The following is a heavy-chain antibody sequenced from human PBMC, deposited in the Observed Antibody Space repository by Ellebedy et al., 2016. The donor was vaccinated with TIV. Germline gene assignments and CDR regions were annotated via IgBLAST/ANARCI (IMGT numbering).Heavy chain of an antibody. V-gene: IGHV3-23*01. Sequence: GESLKISXAASGFAFSTSAMTWVRQAPGKGLEWLSSVTFSGENTYYADSVKGRFTISRDNSKNTLYLQMTSLRVEDTAIYYCAKRTNHYSRPSDSWGQGTLVTVSS. CDR1: GFAFSTSA. J-gene: IGHJ4*02. CDR2: VTFSGENT. D-gene: IGHD1-14*01. CDR3: AKRTNHYSRPSDS.